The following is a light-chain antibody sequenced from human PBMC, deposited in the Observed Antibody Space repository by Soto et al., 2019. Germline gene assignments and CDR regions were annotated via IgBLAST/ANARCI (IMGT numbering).Light chain of an antibody. Sequence: DIQLTQSQSSVSASVGDRVTITFRASQSISSWLAWYQQKPGKAPKLLIYAASSLQSGVPSRFSGSGSGTDFTLTISSLQPEDFATYYCQQSYSTPWTFGQGTKVDIK. J-gene: IGKJ1*01. CDR3: QQSYSTPWT. CDR1: QSISSW. CDR2: AAS. V-gene: IGKV1-39*01.